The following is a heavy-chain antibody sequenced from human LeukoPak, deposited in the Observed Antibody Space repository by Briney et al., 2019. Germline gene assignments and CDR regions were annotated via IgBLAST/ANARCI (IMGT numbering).Heavy chain of an antibody. Sequence: SETLSLTCAVYGGSFSGYYWSWFRQPPGKGLVWIGEINHSGSTNYNPSLKSRVTISVDTSKNQFSLKLSAVTAADTAVYYCARGEWLRSWFGYWGQGTLVTVSA. J-gene: IGHJ4*02. D-gene: IGHD5-12*01. CDR1: GGSFSGYY. V-gene: IGHV4-34*01. CDR2: INHSGST. CDR3: ARGEWLRSWFGY.